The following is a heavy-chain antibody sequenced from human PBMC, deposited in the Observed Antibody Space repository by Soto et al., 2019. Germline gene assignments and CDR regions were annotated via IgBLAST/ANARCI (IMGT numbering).Heavy chain of an antibody. CDR2: IDYSEST. J-gene: IGHJ3*02. Sequence: SETLSLTCTVSGGPITSYYWSWIRQSPGKGLEWIGYIDYSESTNYNPSLKSRVTISIDTSKDQFSLKLSSVTAADTAVYFCERVRHSYDSYGYSTDAFDIWGQGTMVTVSS. V-gene: IGHV4-59*01. CDR3: ERVRHSYDSYGYSTDAFDI. D-gene: IGHD3-22*01. CDR1: GGPITSYY.